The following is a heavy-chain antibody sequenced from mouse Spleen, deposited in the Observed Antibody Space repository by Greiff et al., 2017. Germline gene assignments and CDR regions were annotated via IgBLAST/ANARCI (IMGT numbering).Heavy chain of an antibody. CDR1: GYAFSSSW. D-gene: IGHD3-2*01. J-gene: IGHJ4*01. CDR3: ARGGTARATRDYYAMDY. V-gene: IGHV1-82*01. Sequence: QVQLQQSGPELAKPGASVKISCKASGYAFSSSWMNWVKQRPGKGLEWIGRIHPGDGDTNYNGKFKGKATLTADKSSSTAYMQLSSLTSDDSAVYFCARGGTARATRDYYAMDYWGQGTSGTVSS. CDR2: IHPGDGDT.